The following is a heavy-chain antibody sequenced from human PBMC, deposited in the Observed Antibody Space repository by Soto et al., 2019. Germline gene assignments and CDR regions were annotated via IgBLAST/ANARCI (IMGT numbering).Heavy chain of an antibody. D-gene: IGHD1-26*01. CDR1: GDTFSSHT. CDR2: IIPMLGIP. J-gene: IGHJ4*02. V-gene: IGHV1-69*02. CDR3: ARLSLEFSGHDNFDY. Sequence: QVQLVQSGAEVTKPGSSVKVSCKASGDTFSSHTISWVRQAPGQGLEWMGRIIPMLGIPNYAQTFQGRITISADKTTNTAYMELSILTSDDTAVYYCARLSLEFSGHDNFDYWGQGTLVTVSS.